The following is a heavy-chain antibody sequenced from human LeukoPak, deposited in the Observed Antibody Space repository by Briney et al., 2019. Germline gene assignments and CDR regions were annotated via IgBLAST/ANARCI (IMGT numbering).Heavy chain of an antibody. V-gene: IGHV3-74*01. Sequence: GGSLRLSCAASGFTFSSYWMHWVRQAPGKGLVWVSRINSDGSSTSYADSVKGRFTISRDNAKNTLYLQMNSLRAEDTAVYYCARDQVGSWYPRYYYYGMDVWGQGTTVTVYS. CDR3: ARDQVGSWYPRYYYYGMDV. J-gene: IGHJ6*02. CDR2: INSDGSST. CDR1: GFTFSSYW. D-gene: IGHD6-13*01.